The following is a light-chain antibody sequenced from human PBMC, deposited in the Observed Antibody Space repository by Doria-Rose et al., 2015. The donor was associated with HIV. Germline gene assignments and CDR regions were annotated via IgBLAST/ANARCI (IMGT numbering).Light chain of an antibody. V-gene: IGLV2-14*03. CDR3: SSYTSGTPFV. CDR2: DVT. CDR1: SSDVGYYKY. J-gene: IGLJ2*01. Sequence: QSVLPQPASVSGSPGPSITISCTGTSSDVGYYKYVSWYQQYPGKAPKLIISDVTKRPSGVSDRFSGSKSGNTASLTISGLQAEDEAEYFCSSYTSGTPFVFGGGTKLTV.